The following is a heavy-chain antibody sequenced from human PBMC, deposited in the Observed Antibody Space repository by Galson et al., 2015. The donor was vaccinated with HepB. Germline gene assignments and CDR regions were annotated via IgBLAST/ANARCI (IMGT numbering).Heavy chain of an antibody. Sequence: SLRLSCAASGFTFDTYAMHWVRQAPGKGLEWVAVVSYDGSKANYADSVEGRFIISRDNSKNTVSLQMNDLRIEDTAIYYSANMYYDSSGFDYWGQGTLVTVSS. CDR2: VSYDGSKA. CDR3: ANMYYDSSGFDY. J-gene: IGHJ4*02. D-gene: IGHD3-22*01. CDR1: GFTFDTYA. V-gene: IGHV3-30*18.